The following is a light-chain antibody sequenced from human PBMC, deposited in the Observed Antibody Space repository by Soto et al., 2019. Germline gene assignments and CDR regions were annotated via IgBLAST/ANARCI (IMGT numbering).Light chain of an antibody. CDR2: DAS. V-gene: IGKV3-20*01. Sequence: EIVLTQSPGTLSLSPLEIATLSCRASHSVTRYVAWYQQKPGQAPRLLISDASGRATGIPDRFSGSGSETDFSLTINSLEPEDFAVYFCHQYGGSPITFGKGTRLEIK. J-gene: IGKJ5*01. CDR1: HSVTRY. CDR3: HQYGGSPIT.